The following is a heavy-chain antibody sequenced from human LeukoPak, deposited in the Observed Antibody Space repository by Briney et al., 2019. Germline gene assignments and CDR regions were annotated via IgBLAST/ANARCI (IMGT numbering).Heavy chain of an antibody. D-gene: IGHD5-12*01. V-gene: IGHV3-30*04. J-gene: IGHJ5*02. CDR1: GFTFSSYA. Sequence: GGSLRLSCAASGFTFSSYAMHWVRQAPGKGLEWVAVISYDGSNKYYADSVKGRFTISRDNSKNTLYLQMNSLRAEDTAVYYCARAGVATIVRNNWFDPWGQGTLVTVSS. CDR2: ISYDGSNK. CDR3: ARAGVATIVRNNWFDP.